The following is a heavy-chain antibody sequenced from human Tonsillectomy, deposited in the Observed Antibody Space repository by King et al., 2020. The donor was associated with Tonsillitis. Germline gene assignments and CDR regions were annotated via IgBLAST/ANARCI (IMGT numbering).Heavy chain of an antibody. D-gene: IGHD3-22*01. CDR2: IYSGGST. Sequence: VQLVESGGGLIQPGGSLRLSCAASGFTVSSNYMSWVRQAPGKGLEWVSVIYSGGSTYYADSVKGRFTISRDNSKNTLYLQMNSLRAEDTAVYYCASVDRFSSCSIPLDYWGQGTLVTVSS. CDR3: ASVDRFSSCSIPLDY. CDR1: GFTVSSNY. V-gene: IGHV3-53*01. J-gene: IGHJ4*02.